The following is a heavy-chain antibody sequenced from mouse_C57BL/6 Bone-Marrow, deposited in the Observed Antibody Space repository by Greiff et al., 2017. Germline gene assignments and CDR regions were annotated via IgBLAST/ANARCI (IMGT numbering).Heavy chain of an antibody. V-gene: IGHV1-47*01. CDR1: GYTFTTYP. J-gene: IGHJ2*01. CDR2: FHPYNDDT. CDR3: ARGGNYGGYYFDY. Sequence: VQLQESGPELVKPGASVKLSCKASGYTFTTYPIEWMKQNHGKSLEWIGNFHPYNDDTKYNEKFKGKATLTVEKSSSTVYLELSRLTSDDSAVYYCARGGNYGGYYFDYWGQGTTLTVSS. D-gene: IGHD2-1*01.